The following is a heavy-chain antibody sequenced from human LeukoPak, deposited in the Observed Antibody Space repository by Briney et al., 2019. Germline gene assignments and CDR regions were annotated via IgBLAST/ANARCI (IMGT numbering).Heavy chain of an antibody. D-gene: IGHD5-12*01. CDR1: GYSLTNYY. Sequence: ASVKVSCKAFGYSLTNYYVHWVRQAPGQGLEWMGEINPSGGSTSYAQKFQDRITVTRDTYTNTVYMDLSSPRSEDTATYYCARGAPTTRIGAGRFDYWGQGSLLTVAS. CDR2: INPSGGST. J-gene: IGHJ4*02. V-gene: IGHV1-46*01. CDR3: ARGAPTTRIGAGRFDY.